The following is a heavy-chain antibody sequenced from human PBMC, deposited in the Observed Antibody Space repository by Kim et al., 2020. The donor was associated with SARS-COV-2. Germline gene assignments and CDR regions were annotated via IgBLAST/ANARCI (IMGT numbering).Heavy chain of an antibody. Sequence: GGSLRLSCAASGFPFSDYTMNWVRQAPGKGLEWVSSISRTSPYLSYTDSVKGRFTISRDNAKNSLYLQMNSLTVEDTAVYYCSRTEPSSGTLGAFDIWG. J-gene: IGHJ3*02. D-gene: IGHD6-13*01. CDR3: SRTEPSSGTLGAFDI. CDR1: GFPFSDYT. V-gene: IGHV3-21*06. CDR2: ISRTSPYL.